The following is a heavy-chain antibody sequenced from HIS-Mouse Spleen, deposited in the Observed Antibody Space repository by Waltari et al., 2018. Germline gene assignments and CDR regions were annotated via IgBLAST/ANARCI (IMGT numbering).Heavy chain of an antibody. V-gene: IGHV4-39*01. Sequence: QLQLQESGPGLVKPSETLSLTCTVSGGSISSSSYYWGWIRQPPGKGLEWIGFIYYSGSTYYTPSLKSRVTISVDTSKNQFSLKLSSVTAADTAVYYCARRRGWFDYWGQGTLVTVSS. J-gene: IGHJ4*02. CDR3: ARRRGWFDY. CDR2: IYYSGST. D-gene: IGHD6-19*01. CDR1: GGSISSSSYY.